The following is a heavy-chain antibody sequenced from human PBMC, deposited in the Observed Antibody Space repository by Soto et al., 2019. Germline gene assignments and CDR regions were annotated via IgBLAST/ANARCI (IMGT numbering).Heavy chain of an antibody. CDR1: GDSISGHY. Sequence: PSETLSLTCTVSGDSISGHYWSWIRQPAGKGLEWIGRIYASGSNISNRSLRSRVALSVDTSKNQFSLNLNSVTAADTAMYYCVRSGYSSGWYTAFDSWSQGTLVTVSS. V-gene: IGHV4-4*07. CDR2: IYASGSN. J-gene: IGHJ4*02. CDR3: VRSGYSSGWYTAFDS. D-gene: IGHD6-19*01.